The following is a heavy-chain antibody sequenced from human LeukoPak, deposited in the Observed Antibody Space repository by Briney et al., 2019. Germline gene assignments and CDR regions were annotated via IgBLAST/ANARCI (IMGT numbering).Heavy chain of an antibody. J-gene: IGHJ4*02. Sequence: PGRSLRLSCAASGFTFSSYGMHWVRQAPGKGLEWVAVISYDGSNKYYADSVKGRFTISRDNSKYTLYLQMNSLRAEDTAVYYCAKDRSMAEDFDYWGQGTLVTVSS. CDR2: ISYDGSNK. V-gene: IGHV3-30*18. CDR3: AKDRSMAEDFDY. D-gene: IGHD6-6*01. CDR1: GFTFSSYG.